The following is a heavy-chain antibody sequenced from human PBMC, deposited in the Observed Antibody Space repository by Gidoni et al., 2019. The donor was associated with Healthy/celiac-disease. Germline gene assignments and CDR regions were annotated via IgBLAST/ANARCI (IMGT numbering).Heavy chain of an antibody. Sequence: QVQLVQSGAEVKKPGSSVKVSCKASGGTFSSYSISWLRQAPGQGLGWMGGIIPILGIANYAQKFQGRVTITADKSTSTAYMELSSLRSEDTAVYYCASPLSGSYTSRLDYYYGMDVWGQGTTVTVSS. V-gene: IGHV1-69*10. CDR3: ASPLSGSYTSRLDYYYGMDV. CDR2: IIPILGIA. J-gene: IGHJ6*02. D-gene: IGHD3-10*01. CDR1: GGTFSSYS.